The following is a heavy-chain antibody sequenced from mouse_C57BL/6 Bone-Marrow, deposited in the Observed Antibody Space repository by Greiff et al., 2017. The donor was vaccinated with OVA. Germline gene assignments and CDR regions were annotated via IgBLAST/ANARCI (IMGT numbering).Heavy chain of an antibody. CDR3: TRSVRSLFDY. V-gene: IGHV1-15*01. J-gene: IGHJ2*01. CDR2: IDPETGGT. CDR1: GYTFTDYE. Sequence: VQLQQSGAELVRPGASVTLSCKASGYTFTDYEMHWVKQTPVHGLEWIGAIDPETGGTAYNQKFKGKAILTADKSSSTAYMELRSLTSEDSAVYYCTRSVRSLFDYWGQVTTLTVSS. D-gene: IGHD1-1*01.